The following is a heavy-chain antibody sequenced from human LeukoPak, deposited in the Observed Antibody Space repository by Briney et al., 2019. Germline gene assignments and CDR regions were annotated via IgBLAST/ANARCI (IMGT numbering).Heavy chain of an antibody. D-gene: IGHD3-3*01. CDR2: ISYDGSNK. J-gene: IGHJ4*02. CDR3: AKDQGRFLEWLLYMVGDY. Sequence: GGSLRLSCAASGFTFSSYGMHWVRQAPGKGLEWVAVISYDGSNKYYADSVKGRFTISRDNSKNTLYLQMNSLRAEDTAVYYCAKDQGRFLEWLLYMVGDYWGQGTLVTVSS. V-gene: IGHV3-30*18. CDR1: GFTFSSYG.